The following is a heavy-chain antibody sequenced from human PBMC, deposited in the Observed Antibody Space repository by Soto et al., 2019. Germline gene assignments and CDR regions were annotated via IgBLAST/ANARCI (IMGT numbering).Heavy chain of an antibody. J-gene: IGHJ4*02. Sequence: GGSLRLSCAASGFTFSSYSMNWVRQAPGKGLEWVSYISSSSSTIYYADSVKGRFTISRDTAKNSLYLQMNSLRDEDTAVYYCARDPVSFWGSGYYTPHYFNYGAQEPLFT. CDR1: GFTFSSYS. D-gene: IGHD3-3*01. V-gene: IGHV3-48*02. CDR3: ARDPVSFWGSGYYTPHYFNY. CDR2: ISSSSSTI.